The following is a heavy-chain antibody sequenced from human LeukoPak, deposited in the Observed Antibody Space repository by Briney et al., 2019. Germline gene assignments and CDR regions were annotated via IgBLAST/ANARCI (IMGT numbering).Heavy chain of an antibody. CDR1: GGSISSYY. CDR3: ARGLYDYVWGSYRENYYFDY. J-gene: IGHJ4*02. D-gene: IGHD3-16*02. V-gene: IGHV4-59*01. CDR2: IYYSGST. Sequence: PSETLSLTCTVPGGSISSYYWSWIRQPPGKGLEWIGYIYYSGSTNYNPSLKSRVTISVDTSKSQFSLKLSSVTAADTAVYYCARGLYDYVWGSYRENYYFDYWGQGTLVTVSS.